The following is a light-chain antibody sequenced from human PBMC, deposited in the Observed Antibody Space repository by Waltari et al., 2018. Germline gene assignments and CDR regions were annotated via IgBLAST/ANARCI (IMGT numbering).Light chain of an antibody. CDR1: QSVTTY. J-gene: IGKJ4*01. CDR3: QQRSRWPT. CDR2: DAS. V-gene: IGKV3-11*01. Sequence: EIVLTQSPATLSLSPGERATLSCRTSQSVTTYLAWYQLKPGQAPRLLIYDASNRATGVPARFSGSGSGADFTLTISSLEPEDFAVYYCQQRSRWPTFGGGTKVEIK.